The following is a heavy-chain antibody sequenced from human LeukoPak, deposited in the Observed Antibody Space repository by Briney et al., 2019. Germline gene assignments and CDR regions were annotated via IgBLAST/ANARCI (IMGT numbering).Heavy chain of an antibody. J-gene: IGHJ4*02. V-gene: IGHV3-23*01. CDR2: ISGSGGTT. D-gene: IGHD3-22*01. CDR1: GFTFSSYA. CDR3: AKEAWTYYYDSSGYYYDY. Sequence: GGSLRLSCAASGFTFSSYAMSWVRQAPGKGLECVSIISGSGGTTYYADSVKGRFTFSRDKSKNTQYLQMNSLRAEDTAVYYCAKEAWTYYYDSSGYYYDYWGQGTLVTVSS.